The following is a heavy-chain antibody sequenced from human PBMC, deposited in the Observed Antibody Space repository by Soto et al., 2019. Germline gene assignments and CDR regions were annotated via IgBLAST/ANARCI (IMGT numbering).Heavy chain of an antibody. CDR3: ARVPDYDILTGYPTDAFDI. V-gene: IGHV3-21*01. CDR1: GFTFSSYS. D-gene: IGHD3-9*01. J-gene: IGHJ3*02. CDR2: ISSSSSYI. Sequence: GGPLRLSCAASGFTFSSYSMNWVRQAPGKGLEWVSSISSSSSYIYYADSVKGRFTISRDNAKNSLYLQMNSLRAEDTAVYYCARVPDYDILTGYPTDAFDIWGQGTMVTVS.